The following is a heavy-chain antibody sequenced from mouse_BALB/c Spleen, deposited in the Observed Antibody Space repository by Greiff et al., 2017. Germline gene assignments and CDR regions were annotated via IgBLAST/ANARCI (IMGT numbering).Heavy chain of an antibody. V-gene: IGHV5-17*02. Sequence: EVMLVESGGGLVQPGGSRKLSCAASGFTFSSFGLHWVRQAPEKGLEWVAYIRSGSSTIYYADTVKGRFTISRDNPKNTLFLQMTSLRSEDTAMYYCARSRHYADSYAMEYWGQGTSVTVSS. CDR1: GFTFSSFG. CDR2: IRSGSSTI. D-gene: IGHD1-1*01. J-gene: IGHJ4*01. CDR3: ARSRHYADSYAMEY.